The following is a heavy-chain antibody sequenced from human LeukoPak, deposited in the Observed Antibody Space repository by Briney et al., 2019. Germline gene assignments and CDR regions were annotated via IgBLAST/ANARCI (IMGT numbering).Heavy chain of an antibody. CDR2: IIPIFGTA. Sequence: SVKVSCKASGGTFSSYAISWVRQAPGQGLEWMGGIIPIFGTANYAQKFQGRVTITADESTSAAYMELSSLRSEDTAVYYCARAKYSGSYHVSFDYWGQGTLVTVSS. CDR1: GGTFSSYA. CDR3: ARAKYSGSYHVSFDY. J-gene: IGHJ4*02. V-gene: IGHV1-69*13. D-gene: IGHD1-26*01.